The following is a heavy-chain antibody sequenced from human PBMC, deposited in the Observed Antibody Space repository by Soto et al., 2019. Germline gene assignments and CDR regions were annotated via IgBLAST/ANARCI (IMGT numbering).Heavy chain of an antibody. Sequence: TLSLTCTVSGGSISSGDYYWSWIRQPPGKGLEWIGYIYYSGSTYYNPSLKSRVTISVDTSKNQFSLKLSSVTAADTAVYYCARDQRYFDWSPLNYYGMDVWGQGTKVNVSS. CDR2: IYYSGST. V-gene: IGHV4-30-4*01. CDR1: GGSISSGDYY. J-gene: IGHJ6*02. CDR3: ARDQRYFDWSPLNYYGMDV. D-gene: IGHD3-9*01.